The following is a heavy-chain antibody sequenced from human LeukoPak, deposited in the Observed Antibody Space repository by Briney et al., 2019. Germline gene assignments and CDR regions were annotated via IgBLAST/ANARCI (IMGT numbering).Heavy chain of an antibody. D-gene: IGHD3-10*01. CDR2: ISWDGGST. Sequence: GGSLRLSCAASGFTFDDYAMHWVRHAPGKGLEWVSLISWDGGSTYYADSVKGRFTISRDNSKNSLYLQMNSLRAEDTALYYCAKDLDGFGEITCIDYWGQGTLVTVSS. CDR1: GFTFDDYA. V-gene: IGHV3-43D*03. J-gene: IGHJ4*02. CDR3: AKDLDGFGEITCIDY.